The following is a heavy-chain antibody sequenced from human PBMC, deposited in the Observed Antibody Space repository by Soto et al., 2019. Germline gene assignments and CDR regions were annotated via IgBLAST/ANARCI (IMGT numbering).Heavy chain of an antibody. V-gene: IGHV4-31*03. CDR2: IYYTGGT. CDR3: ASSLNGGWTCDH. Sequence: QVQLQESGPGLVKPSQTLSLICNVSGDSISSGGYYWSWVLQFPGKGLEWIGYIYYTGGTYYTPYLNSRLSISVDTSKNQCSLNRNSVTAADTAVYSCASSLNGGWTCDHWGRGTLVTVSS. CDR1: GDSISSGGYY. J-gene: IGHJ1*01. D-gene: IGHD6-19*01.